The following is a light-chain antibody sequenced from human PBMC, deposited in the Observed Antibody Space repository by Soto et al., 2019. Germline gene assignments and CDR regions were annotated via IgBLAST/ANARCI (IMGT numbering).Light chain of an antibody. CDR3: QQYYTTPRT. V-gene: IGKV4-1*01. CDR1: QSILYSSNNKSY. CDR2: WAS. Sequence: DIVMTQSPDSLAVSLGERATINCKSSQSILYSSNNKSYLAWYEQKPGQPPKLLIHWASTREFGVPDRFSGGGSGTDFTLTISSLQAEDVAVYYCQQYYTTPRTFGQGTKVEIK. J-gene: IGKJ1*01.